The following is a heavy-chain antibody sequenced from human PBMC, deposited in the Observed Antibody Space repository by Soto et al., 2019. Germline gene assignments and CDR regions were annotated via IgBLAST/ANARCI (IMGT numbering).Heavy chain of an antibody. Sequence: GGSLRLSCAASGFTFSSYGMHWVRQAPGKGLEWVAVISYDGSNKYYADSVKGRFTISRDNSKNTLYLQMNSLRAEATAVYYCAKDRVAAAAGTDYYYSSGMDVWGPGTTVTVFS. D-gene: IGHD6-13*01. CDR3: AKDRVAAAAGTDYYYSSGMDV. CDR1: GFTFSSYG. J-gene: IGHJ6*02. CDR2: ISYDGSNK. V-gene: IGHV3-30*18.